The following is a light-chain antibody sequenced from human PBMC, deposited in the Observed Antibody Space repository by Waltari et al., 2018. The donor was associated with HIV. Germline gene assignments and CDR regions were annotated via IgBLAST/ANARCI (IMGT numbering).Light chain of an antibody. J-gene: IGLJ3*02. V-gene: IGLV2-8*01. CDR2: EVS. CDR1: SSDVGGYNY. CDR3: SSYAGSFWV. Sequence: QSALTQPPSASGSPGQSVTISCTGPSSDVGGYNYVSWYQQHPGKAPKLMIYEVSKRPSGVPDRFFGSKSGNTASLTVSGLQAEDEADYYCSSYAGSFWVFGGGTKLTVL.